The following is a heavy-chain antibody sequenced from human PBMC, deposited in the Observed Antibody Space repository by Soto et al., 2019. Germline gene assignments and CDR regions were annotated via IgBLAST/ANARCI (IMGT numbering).Heavy chain of an antibody. V-gene: IGHV4-31*03. J-gene: IGHJ4*01. CDR2: ISYGGST. CDR1: GGSISSGGYY. CDR3: ARGVLH. Sequence: QVQLQESGPGLVKPSQTLSLTCTVSGGSISSGGYYWSWIRQHPGTGLEWIGYISYGGSTYYNPSLKSRCTISVDTSKNQFSLLLNSVTAADTAVYSCARGVLHWGQGTLVTVSS.